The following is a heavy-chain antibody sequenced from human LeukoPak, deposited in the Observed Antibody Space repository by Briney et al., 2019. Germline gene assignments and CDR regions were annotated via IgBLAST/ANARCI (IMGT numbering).Heavy chain of an antibody. CDR3: ARDQKVGATPYFGMDV. J-gene: IGHJ6*02. D-gene: IGHD1-26*01. CDR1: XXTFSSXX. CDR2: IIPIFGTA. Sequence: CXAXXXTFSSXXXXWVXXXPXXXXEXXXXIIPIFGTANYAQKFQGRVTIISDKFTSTAYMEVSSLRSEDTAVYYCARDQKVGATPYFGMDVWGQGTTVTVSS. V-gene: IGHV1-69*06.